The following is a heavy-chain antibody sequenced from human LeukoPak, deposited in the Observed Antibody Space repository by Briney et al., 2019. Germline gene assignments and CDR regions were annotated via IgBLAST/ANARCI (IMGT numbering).Heavy chain of an antibody. D-gene: IGHD5/OR15-5a*01. CDR1: GDSISYRIYY. J-gene: IGHJ3*02. V-gene: IGHV4-39*02. CDR3: ARLRALSGHRGAFDI. Sequence: SETLSLTCAVSGDSISYRIYYWDWIRQTPGKGLEWIGAVYYTGNAYYNPTLKSRVTISVDTSDNRFSLHLSSVNAADTAIYYSARLRALSGHRGAFDIWGQGTLVSVSS. CDR2: VYYTGNA.